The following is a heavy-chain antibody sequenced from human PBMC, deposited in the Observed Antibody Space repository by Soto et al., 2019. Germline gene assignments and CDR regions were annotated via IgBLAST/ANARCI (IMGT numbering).Heavy chain of an antibody. J-gene: IGHJ6*02. Sequence: SVKVSCKASGCTFISYAINWVRQAPGQRLEWMGGIIPIFGTANYAQKFQGRVTITADRSTSTADMELSSLRSDDTAGYYCAVEWKYAEGLYGMDVWGQGTMVTVSS. CDR2: IIPIFGTA. CDR1: GCTFISYA. D-gene: IGHD1-7*01. CDR3: AVEWKYAEGLYGMDV. V-gene: IGHV1-69*06.